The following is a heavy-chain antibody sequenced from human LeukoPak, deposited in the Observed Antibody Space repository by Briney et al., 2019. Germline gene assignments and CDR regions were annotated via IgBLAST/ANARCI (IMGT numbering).Heavy chain of an antibody. Sequence: GGSLRLSCAASGVMFPSYWMTWVRQAPGKGLEWVANIKQDGSEKYYVDSVKGRFTISRDNAKNSVYLQMNSLRAEDTAVYYCARRHHFGFLDSWGQGTLVTVSP. D-gene: IGHD3-10*01. CDR3: ARRHHFGFLDS. CDR1: GVMFPSYW. V-gene: IGHV3-7*04. CDR2: IKQDGSEK. J-gene: IGHJ4*02.